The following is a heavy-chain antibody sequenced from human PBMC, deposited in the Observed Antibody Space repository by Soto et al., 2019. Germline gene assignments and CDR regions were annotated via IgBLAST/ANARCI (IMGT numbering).Heavy chain of an antibody. D-gene: IGHD3-10*01. J-gene: IGHJ4*02. CDR2: IWYDGSKK. CDR3: ARYGPGKVIDY. Sequence: QVQLVESGGGVVQPGRSLRLSCAASGFTFGSNGMHWVRQAPGKGLEWVAVIWYDGSKKYYADYVKGRFTISRDNSKNTLYLQMNSLRAEDTAVYYCARYGPGKVIDYWGQGTLVTVSS. CDR1: GFTFGSNG. V-gene: IGHV3-33*01.